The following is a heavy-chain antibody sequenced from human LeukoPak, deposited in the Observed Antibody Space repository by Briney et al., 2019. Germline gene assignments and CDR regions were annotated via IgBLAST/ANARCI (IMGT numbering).Heavy chain of an antibody. CDR1: GFTLVSYA. V-gene: IGHV3-23*01. Sequence: PGGSLRLSCATSGFTLVSYAMTWVRQAPGKGLEWVSAISGGGDTTYYADSVKGRFTVSRDRSTNTLCLQMSSLRAEDSGMYYCAKALDTYGYMRFDYWGQGTLVTVSS. D-gene: IGHD5-24*01. J-gene: IGHJ4*02. CDR3: AKALDTYGYMRFDY. CDR2: ISGGGDTT.